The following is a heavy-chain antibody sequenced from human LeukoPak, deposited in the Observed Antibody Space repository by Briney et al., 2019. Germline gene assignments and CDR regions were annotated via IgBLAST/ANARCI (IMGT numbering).Heavy chain of an antibody. CDR2: IYWNDDK. D-gene: IGHD1-1*01. CDR3: AHGPPGKTGTARFDP. Sequence: ESGPTLVKPTQTLTLTCTFSGFSLSTSGVGVGWIRQPPGKALEWLALIYWNDDKRYSPSLKSRLTITKDPSKNQVVLTMTNMDPVDTATYYCAHGPPGKTGTARFDPWGQGTLVTVSS. J-gene: IGHJ5*02. CDR1: GFSLSTSGVG. V-gene: IGHV2-5*01.